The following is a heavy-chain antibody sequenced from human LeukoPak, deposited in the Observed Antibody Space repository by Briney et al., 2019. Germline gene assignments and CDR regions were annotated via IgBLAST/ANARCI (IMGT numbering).Heavy chain of an antibody. J-gene: IGHJ4*02. CDR3: FSGINDIRYFVY. V-gene: IGHV1-69*06. CDR2: IIPIFGTA. CDR1: GGTFSSYA. Sequence: SVKASCTAAGGTFSSYAISWVPQAPGQGREWMGGIIPIFGTANYAQKFQGRVTITADKSTSTAYMELSSLRSEDAAVYYCFSGINDIRYFVYWGQGTLVTVSS. D-gene: IGHD3-9*01.